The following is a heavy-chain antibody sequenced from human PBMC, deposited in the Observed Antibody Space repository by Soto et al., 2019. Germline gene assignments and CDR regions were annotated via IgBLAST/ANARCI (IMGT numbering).Heavy chain of an antibody. Sequence: QVQLVQSGAEVKKPGSSVKVSCKASGDTFSSYAISWVRQAPGHGLEWMGGIIPIFGTANYAQKFQGRVTITADKSTSTAYMELSSLRSEDTAVYYCARAGGDDYGDYVGYWGQGTLVTVSS. CDR3: ARAGGDDYGDYVGY. CDR2: IIPIFGTA. D-gene: IGHD4-17*01. V-gene: IGHV1-69*06. J-gene: IGHJ4*02. CDR1: GDTFSSYA.